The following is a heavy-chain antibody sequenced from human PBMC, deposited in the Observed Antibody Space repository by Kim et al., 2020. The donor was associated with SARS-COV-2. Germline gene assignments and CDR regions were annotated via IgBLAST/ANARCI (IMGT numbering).Heavy chain of an antibody. J-gene: IGHJ5*02. CDR1: GFTFDDYA. CDR3: AKGSQQQLVLSRFDP. D-gene: IGHD6-13*01. Sequence: GGSLRLSCAASGFTFDDYAMHWVRQAPGKGLEWVSGISWNSGSIGYADSVKGRFTISRDNAKNSLYLQMNSLRAEDTALYYCAKGSQQQLVLSRFDPWGQGTLVTVSS. CDR2: ISWNSGSI. V-gene: IGHV3-9*01.